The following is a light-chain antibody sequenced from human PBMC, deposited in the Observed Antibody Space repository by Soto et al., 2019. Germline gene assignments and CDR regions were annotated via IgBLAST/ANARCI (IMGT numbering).Light chain of an antibody. Sequence: QSARTQPPSASGSPGQSVTISCIETSSDVGGYNYVSWYQQHPGKAPKLMIYEVSKRPSGVPDRFSGSKSGNTASLTVSGLQAEDEADYYCSSYAGSNNLGVFGTGTKLTVL. CDR1: SSDVGGYNY. J-gene: IGLJ1*01. V-gene: IGLV2-8*01. CDR3: SSYAGSNNLGV. CDR2: EVS.